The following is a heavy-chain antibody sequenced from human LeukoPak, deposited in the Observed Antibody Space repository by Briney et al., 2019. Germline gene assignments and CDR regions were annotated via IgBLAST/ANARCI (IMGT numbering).Heavy chain of an antibody. CDR1: GGSINNSY. CDR3: ARHAAGGGYDYP. V-gene: IGHV4-59*08. D-gene: IGHD5-12*01. J-gene: IGHJ5*02. Sequence: SETLSLTCTVSGGSINNSYWSCIRQPPGKGLEWIGYMYYSGNANYNPSLKSRVTMSVDTSKNQFSLKLRSVTAADTALYYCARHAAGGGYDYPWGQGTLVTVSS. CDR2: MYYSGNA.